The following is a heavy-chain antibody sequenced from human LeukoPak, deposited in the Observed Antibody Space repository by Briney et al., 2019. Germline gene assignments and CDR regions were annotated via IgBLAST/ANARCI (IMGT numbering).Heavy chain of an antibody. CDR1: GFTFTSYW. CDR3: AVVVAATLSFDY. Sequence: GGSLRLSCTASGFTFTSYWLTWVRQAPGKGLEWVANIKQDGSKKCYVDSVKGRFTISRDNAKNSLFLQMNSLRAEDTAVYYCAVVVAATLSFDYWGQGTLVTVSS. V-gene: IGHV3-7*02. J-gene: IGHJ4*02. CDR2: IKQDGSKK. D-gene: IGHD2-15*01.